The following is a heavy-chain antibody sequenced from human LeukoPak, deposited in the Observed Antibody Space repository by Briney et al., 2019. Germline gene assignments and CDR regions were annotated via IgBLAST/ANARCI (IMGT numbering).Heavy chain of an antibody. CDR2: VSYDGSNK. D-gene: IGHD6-13*01. J-gene: IGHJ6*03. V-gene: IGHV3-30*03. Sequence: PPRCLRPSCAASGFIFTSYGMQCVRQAPGKGLGWMAVVSYDGSNKYYADSVRGQLTISQDNSKNTLYLQMNSLRAEDTAVYYSSTTYYYYMDVWGKGTTVTVCS. CDR1: GFIFTSYG. CDR3: STTYYYYMDV.